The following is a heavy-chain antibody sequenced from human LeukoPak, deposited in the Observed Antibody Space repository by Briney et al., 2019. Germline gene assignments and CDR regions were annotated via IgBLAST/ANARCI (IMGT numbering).Heavy chain of an antibody. V-gene: IGHV4-61*02. CDR1: GGSISSGSYY. CDR2: IYTSGST. D-gene: IGHD1-26*01. CDR3: ARDPYSGSYPS. J-gene: IGHJ4*02. Sequence: SETLSLTCTVSGGSISSGSYYWSWIRQPAGKGLEWIGRIYTSGSTNYNPSLKSRVTMSVDTSKNQFSLKLSSVTAADTAVYYCARDPYSGSYPSWGQGTLVTVSS.